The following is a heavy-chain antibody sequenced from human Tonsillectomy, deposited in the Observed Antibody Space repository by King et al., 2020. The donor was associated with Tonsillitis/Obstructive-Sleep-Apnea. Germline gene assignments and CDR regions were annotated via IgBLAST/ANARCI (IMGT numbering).Heavy chain of an antibody. J-gene: IGHJ4*02. CDR2: ISSSGSTI. D-gene: IGHD3-16*02. Sequence: VQLVESGGGLVQPGGSLRLSCAVSGFTFSSYEMNWVRQAPGKGLEWVSYISSSGSTIYYADSVKGRFTISRDNAKNSLYLQMNSLRAEDTAVYYCASAGELSLFDYWGQGTLVTVSS. V-gene: IGHV3-48*03. CDR1: GFTFSSYE. CDR3: ASAGELSLFDY.